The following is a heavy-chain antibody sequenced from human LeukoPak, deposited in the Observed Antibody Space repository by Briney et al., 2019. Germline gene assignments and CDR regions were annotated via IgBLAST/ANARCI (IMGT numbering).Heavy chain of an antibody. J-gene: IGHJ4*02. CDR1: GFTITTNY. V-gene: IGHV3-53*01. CDR3: AKDSRVGSGSYYRFDY. CDR2: IYGDDET. D-gene: IGHD1-26*01. Sequence: GGSLRLSCAASGFTITTNYMNWVHQAPGKGLEWVSVIYGDDETNYADSVKGRFTISRDISKNTVNLQMNSLRADDTAVYYCAKDSRVGSGSYYRFDYWGQGTLVTVSS.